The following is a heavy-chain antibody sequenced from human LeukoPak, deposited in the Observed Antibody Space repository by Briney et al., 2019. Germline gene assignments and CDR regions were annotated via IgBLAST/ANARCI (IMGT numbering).Heavy chain of an antibody. CDR1: GFTFGDYA. D-gene: IGHD3-3*01. V-gene: IGHV3-49*03. Sequence: GGSLRLSCTASGFTFGDYAMSWFRQAPGKGLEWVGFIRGKAYGGTTEYAASVKGRFTISRDDSKSIAYLQMNSLKTEDTAVYYCTRDPNYDFWSGYYLVGMDVWGQGTTVTVSS. J-gene: IGHJ6*02. CDR2: IRGKAYGGTT. CDR3: TRDPNYDFWSGYYLVGMDV.